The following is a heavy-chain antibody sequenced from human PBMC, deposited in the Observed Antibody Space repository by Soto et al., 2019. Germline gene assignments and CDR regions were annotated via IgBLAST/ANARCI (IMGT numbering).Heavy chain of an antibody. CDR3: ARVLLRYFDWLSPGYYFDY. Sequence: GGSLRLSCAASGFTFSDYYMSWIRQAPGKGLEWVSYISSSGSTIYYADSVKGRFTISRDNAKNSLYLQMNSLRAEDTAVYYCARVLLRYFDWLSPGYYFDYWGQGTLVTVSS. V-gene: IGHV3-11*01. CDR2: ISSSGSTI. D-gene: IGHD3-9*01. J-gene: IGHJ4*02. CDR1: GFTFSDYY.